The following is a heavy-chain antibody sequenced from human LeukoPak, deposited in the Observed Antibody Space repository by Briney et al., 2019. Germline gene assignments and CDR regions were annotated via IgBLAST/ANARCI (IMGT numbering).Heavy chain of an antibody. D-gene: IGHD1-26*01. V-gene: IGHV4-34*01. CDR2: INHSGST. CDR3: ARRARSGSQNRYNWFDP. CDR1: GGSFSGYY. J-gene: IGHJ5*02. Sequence: PSETLSLTCAVYGGSFSGYYWSWIRQPPGKGLEWIGEINHSGSTNYNPSLKSRVTISADTSKNQFSLKLSSVTAADTAVYYCARRARSGSQNRYNWFDPWGQGTLVTVSS.